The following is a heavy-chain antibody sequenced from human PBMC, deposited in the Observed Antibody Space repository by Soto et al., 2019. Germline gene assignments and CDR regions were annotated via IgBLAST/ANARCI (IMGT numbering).Heavy chain of an antibody. CDR2: ISGSGGST. D-gene: IGHD6-19*01. Sequence: EVQLLESGGGLVQPGGSLRLSCAASGFTFSSYAMSWVRQAPGKGLEWVSAISGSGGSTYYADSVKGRFTISRDNAKNPRYRQMNSLRAEDTAVYYCAKESGWYQGGYNWFSPWGQGTLVNVSS. CDR1: GFTFSSYA. CDR3: AKESGWYQGGYNWFSP. J-gene: IGHJ5*02. V-gene: IGHV3-23*01.